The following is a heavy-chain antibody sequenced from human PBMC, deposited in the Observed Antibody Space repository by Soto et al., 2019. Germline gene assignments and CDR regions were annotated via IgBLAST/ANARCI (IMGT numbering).Heavy chain of an antibody. CDR2: ISGSGGST. Sequence: SPRLSCAASGFTFSSYAMSWVRQAPGKGLEWVSAISGSGGSTYYADSVKGRFTISRDNSKNTLYLQMNSLRAEDTAVYYCAKDGRGWSDAFDIWGQGTMVTVSS. CDR1: GFTFSSYA. D-gene: IGHD6-19*01. J-gene: IGHJ3*02. CDR3: AKDGRGWSDAFDI. V-gene: IGHV3-23*01.